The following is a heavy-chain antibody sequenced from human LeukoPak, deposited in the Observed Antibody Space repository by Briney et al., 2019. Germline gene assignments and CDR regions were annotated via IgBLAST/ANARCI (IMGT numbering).Heavy chain of an antibody. CDR1: GYTFTSYG. CDR2: ISAYNGNT. V-gene: IGHV1-18*01. Sequence: ASVKVSRKASGYTFTSYGISWVRQAPGQGLEWMGWISAYNGNTNYAQKLQGRVTMTTDTSTSTAYMELRSLRSDDTAVYYCARDQLPAAVMGLTGYGMDVWGQGTTVTVSS. CDR3: ARDQLPAAVMGLTGYGMDV. J-gene: IGHJ6*02. D-gene: IGHD2-2*01.